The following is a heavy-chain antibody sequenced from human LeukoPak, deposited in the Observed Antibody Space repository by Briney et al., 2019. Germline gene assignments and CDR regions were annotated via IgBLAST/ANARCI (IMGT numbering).Heavy chain of an antibody. V-gene: IGHV3-30*03. Sequence: GGSLRLSCAASGFTFSSYGMHWVRQAPGRGLEWVALISYDGSNKYDSDSVKGRFTISRDNSKNTLYLQMNSLRAEDTAVYYCARDGGSDDSSGYYYEGAFDYWGQGTLVTVSS. CDR3: ARDGGSDDSSGYYYEGAFDY. CDR2: ISYDGSNK. D-gene: IGHD3-22*01. J-gene: IGHJ4*02. CDR1: GFTFSSYG.